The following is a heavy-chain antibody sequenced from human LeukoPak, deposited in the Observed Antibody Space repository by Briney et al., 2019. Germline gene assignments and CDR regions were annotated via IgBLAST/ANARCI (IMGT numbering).Heavy chain of an antibody. CDR1: GDSVSSNSAA. CDR2: TYYRSKLYN. D-gene: IGHD3-22*01. V-gene: IGHV6-1*01. J-gene: IGHJ4*02. CDR3: AYSSGYLGYFDY. Sequence: SQTLSLTCAISGDSVSSNSAAWNWIRQSPSRGLEWLGRTYYRSKLYNDYAVSVKSRITINPDTSKNQFSLQLNSVTPEDTAVYYCAYSSGYLGYFDYWGQGTLVTVSS.